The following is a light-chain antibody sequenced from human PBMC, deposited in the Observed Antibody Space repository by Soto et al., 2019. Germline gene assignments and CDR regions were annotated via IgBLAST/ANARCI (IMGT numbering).Light chain of an antibody. CDR2: GAS. V-gene: IGKV3-15*01. CDR3: QQFSSYTLT. CDR1: QSVSTN. Sequence: TLSVSQWDGATSSCGASQSVSTNLAWYQQKPGQAPRLLMYGASTRATGIPARFSGSGSGTEFTLTISSLQSEDFAVYYCQQFSSYTLTFGGGTKVDIK. J-gene: IGKJ4*01.